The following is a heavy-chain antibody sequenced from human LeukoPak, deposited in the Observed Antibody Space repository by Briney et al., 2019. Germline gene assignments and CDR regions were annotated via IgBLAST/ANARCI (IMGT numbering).Heavy chain of an antibody. CDR1: GFTVSSNY. V-gene: IGHV3-66*04. CDR2: IYSDGST. Sequence: PGGSLRLSCAASGFTVSSNYMSWVRQAPGKGLEWVSVIYSDGSTYYADSVKGRFTISRDNSKNTLYLQMNSLRAEDTAVYYCARRYNWNYVDYWGQGTLVIVSS. J-gene: IGHJ4*02. D-gene: IGHD1-20*01. CDR3: ARRYNWNYVDY.